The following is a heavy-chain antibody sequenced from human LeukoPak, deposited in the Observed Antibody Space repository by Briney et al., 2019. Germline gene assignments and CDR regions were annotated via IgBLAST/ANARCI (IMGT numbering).Heavy chain of an antibody. CDR1: GFTFSSYE. CDR3: ARGDQRGRYYGMDV. D-gene: IGHD2-2*01. J-gene: IGHJ6*02. Sequence: GGSLRLSCAASGFTFSSYEMNWVRQAPGKGLEWVSYISSSGSTIYYADSVKGRFTISRDNAKNSLYLQMNSLRAEDTAVYYCARGDQRGRYYGMDVWGQGTTVTVSS. V-gene: IGHV3-48*03. CDR2: ISSSGSTI.